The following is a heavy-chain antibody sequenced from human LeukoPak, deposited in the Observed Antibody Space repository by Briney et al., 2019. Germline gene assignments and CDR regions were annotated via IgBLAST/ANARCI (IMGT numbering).Heavy chain of an antibody. CDR1: GYTFTSYD. D-gene: IGHD2-15*01. CDR2: MNPNSGST. J-gene: IGHJ3*02. Sequence: GASVKVSCKASGYTFTSYDINWVRQATGQGLEWMGWMNPNSGSTGYAQKFQGRVTMTRNTSISTAYMELSSLRSEDTAVYYCASSVPDCSGGSCYPHDAFDIWGQGTMVTVSS. V-gene: IGHV1-8*01. CDR3: ASSVPDCSGGSCYPHDAFDI.